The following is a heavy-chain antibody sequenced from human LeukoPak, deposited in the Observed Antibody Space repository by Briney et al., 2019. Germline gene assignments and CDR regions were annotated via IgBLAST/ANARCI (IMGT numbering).Heavy chain of an antibody. V-gene: IGHV3-30*02. CDR3: ARARKSGGITMIRGVKDRGWFDP. Sequence: GGSLRLSCAASGFTFSNYGMHWVRQAPGKGLEWVAFIRYDGSNKSYADAVKGRFTIYRDNSKNTLYLQMNSLRAEDTAVYYCARARKSGGITMIRGVKDRGWFDPWGQGTLVTVSS. D-gene: IGHD3-10*01. CDR1: GFTFSNYG. CDR2: IRYDGSNK. J-gene: IGHJ5*02.